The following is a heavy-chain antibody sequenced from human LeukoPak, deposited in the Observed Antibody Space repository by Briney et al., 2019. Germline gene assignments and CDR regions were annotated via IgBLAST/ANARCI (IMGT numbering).Heavy chain of an antibody. V-gene: IGHV3-30*04. CDR1: GFTISSYA. D-gene: IGHD3-16*01. J-gene: IGHJ4*02. CDR3: ARDPGDRYYFDY. Sequence: GRSLSLSCAASGFTISSYAMHWIRQAPGKGLEWVAVISYDGSNKYYADSEKGRFTISRYNSKNTLYLQMNSLRAEDTAVYYCARDPGDRYYFDYWGQGTLVTVSS. CDR2: ISYDGSNK.